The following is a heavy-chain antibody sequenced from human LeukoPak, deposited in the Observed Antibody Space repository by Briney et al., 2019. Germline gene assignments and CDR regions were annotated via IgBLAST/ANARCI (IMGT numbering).Heavy chain of an antibody. CDR3: ARDHVYCSSTSCITYGGWFDP. D-gene: IGHD2-2*01. J-gene: IGHJ5*02. V-gene: IGHV1-18*01. CDR2: ISAYNGNT. CDR1: GYTFTSYG. Sequence: ASVKVSCKASGYTFTSYGISWVRQAPGQGLEWMGWISAYNGNTNYAQKLQGRVTMTTDTSTSTAYMELRSLRSDDTAVYYCARDHVYCSSTSCITYGGWFDPWGQGTLVTVSS.